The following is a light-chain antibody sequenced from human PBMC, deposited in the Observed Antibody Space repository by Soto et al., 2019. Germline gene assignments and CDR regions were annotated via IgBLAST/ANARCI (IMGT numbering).Light chain of an antibody. CDR3: QSYDSSNHLHV. Sequence: NFMLTQPHSVSESPGKTVTISCTRSSGSIASNYVQWYQQRPGSSPTTVIYEDNQRPSGVPDRFSGSIDSSSNSASLTISGLKAEDEADYYGQSYDSSNHLHVFGTGTKVTVL. CDR1: SGSIASNY. V-gene: IGLV6-57*01. CDR2: EDN. J-gene: IGLJ1*01.